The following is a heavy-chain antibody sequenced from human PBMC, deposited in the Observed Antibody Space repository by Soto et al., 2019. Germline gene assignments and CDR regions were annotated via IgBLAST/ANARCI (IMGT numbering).Heavy chain of an antibody. CDR2: ISADGTRA. Sequence: GGSLRLSCAASGFTFSNYGVNWVRQAPGKGLEWVSCISADGTRAYYRDSVRGRFSISRDNSNNMLYLQMHSLRADDTARYYCAKGVPRPNGWFFFDHWGQGIVVTVSS. CDR1: GFTFSNYG. V-gene: IGHV3-23*01. J-gene: IGHJ4*02. D-gene: IGHD6-19*01. CDR3: AKGVPRPNGWFFFDH.